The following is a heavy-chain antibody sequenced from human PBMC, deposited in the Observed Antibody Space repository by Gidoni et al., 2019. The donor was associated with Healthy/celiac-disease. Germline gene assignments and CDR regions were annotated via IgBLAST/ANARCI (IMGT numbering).Heavy chain of an antibody. CDR1: GGTFSSYA. J-gene: IGHJ3*02. D-gene: IGHD2-2*01. V-gene: IGHV1-69*01. CDR3: ARDYCSSTSCYRHDAFDI. Sequence: QVQLVQSGAEVKKPGSSVKVSCKASGGTFSSYAISWVRQAPGQGLEWMGGISPIFGTANYAQKVQGRVTVTADESTSTAYMELSSLRSEDTAVYYCARDYCSSTSCYRHDAFDIWGQGTMVTVSS. CDR2: ISPIFGTA.